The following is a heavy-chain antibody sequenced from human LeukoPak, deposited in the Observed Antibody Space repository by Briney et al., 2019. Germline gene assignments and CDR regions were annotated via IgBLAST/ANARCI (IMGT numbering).Heavy chain of an antibody. D-gene: IGHD3-16*01. Sequence: GGSLRLSCAASGFMFSSYGMSWVRQAPTKGLEWVSSMSGSSGTTYYTDSVKGRFTISRDNSKNTLYLQMNSLRADDTAVYYCAKAPGGIVGYWGQGTLVTVSS. V-gene: IGHV3-23*01. J-gene: IGHJ4*02. CDR3: AKAPGGIVGY. CDR1: GFMFSSYG. CDR2: MSGSSGTT.